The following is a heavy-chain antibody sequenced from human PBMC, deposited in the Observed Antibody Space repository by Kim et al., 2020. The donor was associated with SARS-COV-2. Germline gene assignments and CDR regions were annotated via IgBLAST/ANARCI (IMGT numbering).Heavy chain of an antibody. Sequence: SETLSLTCAVYGGSFSDFWGWIRQPPGKGLEWIGEINESGSTNHNPSLKSRVSMSVDTSKNQFSLRLTSVTAADTAVYYCARAAFIMVRGVTITQRVCFDVWSQGTMVTVSS. V-gene: IGHV4-34*01. CDR1: GGSFSDF. J-gene: IGHJ3*01. CDR3: ARAAFIMVRGVTITQRVCFDV. D-gene: IGHD3-10*01. CDR2: INESGST.